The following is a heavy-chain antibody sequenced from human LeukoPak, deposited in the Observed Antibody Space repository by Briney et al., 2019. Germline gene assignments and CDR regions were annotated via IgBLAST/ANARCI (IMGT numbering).Heavy chain of an antibody. CDR1: GGSISSYY. CDR3: ARADYDILTGYFYFDY. Sequence: SETLSLTCTVSGGSISSYYWSWIRQPPGKGLEWIGYIYYSGSTNYNPSLKSRVTISVDTSKNQFSLKLSSVTAADTAVYYCARADYDILTGYFYFDYWGQGTLVTVSS. V-gene: IGHV4-59*01. CDR2: IYYSGST. J-gene: IGHJ4*02. D-gene: IGHD3-9*01.